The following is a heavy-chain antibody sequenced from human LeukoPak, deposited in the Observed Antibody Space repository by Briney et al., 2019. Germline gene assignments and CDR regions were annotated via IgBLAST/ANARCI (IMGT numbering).Heavy chain of an antibody. CDR2: IYYSGST. J-gene: IGHJ5*02. CDR3: ARGCSAGTPHHWFDP. D-gene: IGHD6-13*01. Sequence: SETLSLTCTVSGGSISGYYWSWIRQPPGKGLEWIGYIYYSGSTNYNPSLKSRVTISVDTSKNQFSLKLSSVTAADTAVYYCARGCSAGTPHHWFDPWGQGTLVTVSS. V-gene: IGHV4-59*01. CDR1: GGSISGYY.